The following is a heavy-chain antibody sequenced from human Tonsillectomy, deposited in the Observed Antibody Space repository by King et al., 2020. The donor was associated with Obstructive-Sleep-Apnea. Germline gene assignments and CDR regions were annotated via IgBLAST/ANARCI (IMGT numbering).Heavy chain of an antibody. CDR3: ARDQRVRGVTTTYYFDY. V-gene: IGHV3-48*01. Sequence: VQLVESGGGLVQPGGSLRLSCAASGFTFSSYSMNWVRQAPGKGLEWVAYISSTSSTIYYADSVKGRFTISRDNAKNSLYLQMNSLRVEDTAVYYCARDQRVRGVTTTYYFDYWGQGTLVTVSS. D-gene: IGHD3-10*01. CDR1: GFTFSSYS. J-gene: IGHJ4*02. CDR2: ISSTSSTI.